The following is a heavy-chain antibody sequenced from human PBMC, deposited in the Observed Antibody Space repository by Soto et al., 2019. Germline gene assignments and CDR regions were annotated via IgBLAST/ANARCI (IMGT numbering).Heavy chain of an antibody. CDR1: GISITSSY. J-gene: IGHJ1*01. CDR3: ARGRDWFGS. Sequence: SENLSLTCTVSGISITSSYWNWFRQSPGKGLEWIGQISDRGDINYNPPLESRVAISTDTSKNQVSLTLTAVNAADTAVYFCARGRDWFGSWGQGTLDIGSS. V-gene: IGHV4-59*08. CDR2: ISDRGDI. D-gene: IGHD3-10*01.